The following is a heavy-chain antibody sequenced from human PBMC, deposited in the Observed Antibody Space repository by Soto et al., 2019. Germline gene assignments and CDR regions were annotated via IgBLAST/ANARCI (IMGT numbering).Heavy chain of an antibody. V-gene: IGHV1-69*06. CDR1: GGTFSSYA. CDR2: IIPIFGTA. D-gene: IGHD3-3*01. J-gene: IGHJ6*02. CDR3: ARGNYDFWGGEYYYYYYGMDV. Sequence: ASVKVSCKASGGTFSSYAISWVRQAPGQGLEWMGGIIPIFGTANYAQKFQGRVTITADKSTSTAYMELSSLRSEDTAVYYCARGNYDFWGGEYYYYYYGMDVWGQGTTVTVSS.